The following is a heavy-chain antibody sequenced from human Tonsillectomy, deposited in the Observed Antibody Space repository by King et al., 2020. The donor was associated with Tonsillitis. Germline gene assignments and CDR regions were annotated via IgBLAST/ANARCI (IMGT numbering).Heavy chain of an antibody. J-gene: IGHJ6*03. D-gene: IGHD2-21*01. Sequence: DVQLVESGGGLVQPGGSLRLSCAASGFTLNSYWMHWVRQVPGQGLLWVSRINNDGRDTRYADSVKGRFTISRDNAKNTLYLQMNSLRAEDTAVYYCAREIGIDYYYMDVWGKGTTVTVSS. V-gene: IGHV3-74*01. CDR2: INNDGRDT. CDR3: AREIGIDYYYMDV. CDR1: GFTLNSYW.